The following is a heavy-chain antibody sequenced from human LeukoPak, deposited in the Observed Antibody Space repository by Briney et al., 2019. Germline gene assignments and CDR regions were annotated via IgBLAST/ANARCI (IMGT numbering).Heavy chain of an antibody. D-gene: IGHD4-17*01. J-gene: IGHJ4*02. V-gene: IGHV1-69*02. CDR3: ARGTVTFGFDY. Sequence: GASVKVSCKASGGTFSSYTISWVRQAPGQGLEWMGRIIPILGIANYPQKFQGRVTITADKSTSTAYMELSSLRSEDTAVYYCARGTVTFGFDYWGQGTLVTVSS. CDR2: IIPILGIA. CDR1: GGTFSSYT.